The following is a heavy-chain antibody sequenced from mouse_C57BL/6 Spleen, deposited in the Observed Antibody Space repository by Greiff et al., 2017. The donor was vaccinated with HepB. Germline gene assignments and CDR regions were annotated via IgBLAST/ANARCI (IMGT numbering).Heavy chain of an antibody. CDR1: GYAFSSYW. CDR2: IYPGDGDT. V-gene: IGHV1-80*01. J-gene: IGHJ4*01. Sequence: QVQLQQSGAELVKPGASVKISCKASGYAFSSYWMNWVKQRPGKGLEWIGQIYPGDGDTNYNGKCKGKATLTADKSSSTAYMQLSSLTTEDSAVYFWAREGGLRRYAMDYWGQGTSVTVSS. CDR3: AREGGLRRYAMDY. D-gene: IGHD2-4*01.